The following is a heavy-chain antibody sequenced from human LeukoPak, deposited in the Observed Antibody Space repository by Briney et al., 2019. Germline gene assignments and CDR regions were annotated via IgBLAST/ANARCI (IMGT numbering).Heavy chain of an antibody. Sequence: GGSLRLSCAASGFTFSNYAMSWVRQAPGKGLEWVSTLSGSGVTTYYADSVKGRFTISRDNSKNTLYLQMNSLRAEDTSVYYCAKSKNLGISGAFDYWGQGTLVTVSS. CDR1: GFTFSNYA. J-gene: IGHJ4*02. CDR3: AKSKNLGISGAFDY. V-gene: IGHV3-23*01. CDR2: LSGSGVTT. D-gene: IGHD7-27*01.